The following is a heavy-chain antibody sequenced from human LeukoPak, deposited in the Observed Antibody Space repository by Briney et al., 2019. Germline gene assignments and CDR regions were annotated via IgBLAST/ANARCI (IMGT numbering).Heavy chain of an antibody. Sequence: PGRSLRLSCAVSGFTFSSYAMHWVRQAPGKGLEWVAVMSYDGSNKYYADSVKGRFTVSRDNSKNTLYLQMNSLRDEDTAVYYCARPIYCTTTSCSYGLDHWGQGTLVTVSS. CDR1: GFTFSSYA. CDR3: ARPIYCTTTSCSYGLDH. CDR2: MSYDGSNK. D-gene: IGHD2-2*01. J-gene: IGHJ4*02. V-gene: IGHV3-30-3*01.